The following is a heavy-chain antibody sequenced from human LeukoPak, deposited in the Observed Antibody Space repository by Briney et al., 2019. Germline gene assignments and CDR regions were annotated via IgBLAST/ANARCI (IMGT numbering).Heavy chain of an antibody. J-gene: IGHJ4*02. CDR3: ATITIFGPIDY. CDR1: GGSISSYY. Sequence: SETLSLTCTVSGGSISSYYWSWIRQPPGKGLEWIGYIYYSESTNYNPSLKSRVTISVDTSKNQFSLKLSSVTAADTAVYYCATITIFGPIDYWGQGTLVTVSS. V-gene: IGHV4-59*01. D-gene: IGHD3-3*01. CDR2: IYYSEST.